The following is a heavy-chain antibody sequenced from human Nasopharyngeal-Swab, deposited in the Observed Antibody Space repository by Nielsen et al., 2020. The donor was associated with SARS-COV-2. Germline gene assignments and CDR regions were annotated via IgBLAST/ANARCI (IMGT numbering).Heavy chain of an antibody. J-gene: IGHJ6*02. V-gene: IGHV3-53*01. CDR1: GFTVSSNY. D-gene: IGHD1-26*01. Sequence: GESLKISCAASGFTVSSNYMSWVRQAPGKGLEGVSVIYSGGSTYYADSVKGRFTISRDNSKNTLYLQMNSLRAEDTAVYYCARSYSGSYYGMDVWGQGTTVTVSS. CDR2: IYSGGST. CDR3: ARSYSGSYYGMDV.